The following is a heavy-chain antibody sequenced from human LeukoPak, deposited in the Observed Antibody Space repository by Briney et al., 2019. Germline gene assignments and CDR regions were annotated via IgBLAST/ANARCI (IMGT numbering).Heavy chain of an antibody. Sequence: PGRSLRLSCAASGFTFDDYAMHWVRQAPGKGLEWVSGISWNSGSIGYADSVKGRFTISRDNAKNSLYLQMNSLRAEDTALYYCAKSRGLLAARFDYWGQGTLVTVSS. D-gene: IGHD1-26*01. CDR2: ISWNSGSI. CDR1: GFTFDDYA. J-gene: IGHJ4*02. V-gene: IGHV3-9*01. CDR3: AKSRGLLAARFDY.